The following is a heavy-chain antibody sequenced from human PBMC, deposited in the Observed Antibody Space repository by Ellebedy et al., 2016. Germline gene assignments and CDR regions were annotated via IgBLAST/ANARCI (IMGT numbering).Heavy chain of an antibody. D-gene: IGHD1-1*01. J-gene: IGHJ4*02. CDR3: ARDGDNWNDFDY. CDR1: GFSLTDYY. CDR2: ISNTGGTI. V-gene: IGHV3-11*01. Sequence: GESLKISXAASGFSLTDYYMNWIRQAPGKGLEWVSYISNTGGTINYADSVKGRFTISRDTAKNSLYLQMNSLRAEDTVVYYCARDGDNWNDFDYWGQGTLVTVSS.